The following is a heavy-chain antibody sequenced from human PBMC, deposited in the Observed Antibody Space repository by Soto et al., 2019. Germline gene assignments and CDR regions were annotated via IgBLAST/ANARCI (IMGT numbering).Heavy chain of an antibody. CDR3: ARGRIIVAGGFDP. Sequence: QVQLVQSGAEVKKPGASVKVSCKASGYTFTSYDIIWVRQATGQGLEWMGWTNPSTGNTDSAEKCQGRLTMTRNTSISTVYMELSSLSFEDTAVYYCARGRIIVAGGFDPWGQGTLVTVSS. D-gene: IGHD6-19*01. J-gene: IGHJ5*02. V-gene: IGHV1-8*01. CDR2: TNPSTGNT. CDR1: GYTFTSYD.